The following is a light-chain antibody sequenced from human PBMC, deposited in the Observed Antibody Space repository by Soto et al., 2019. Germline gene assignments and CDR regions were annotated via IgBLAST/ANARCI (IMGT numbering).Light chain of an antibody. Sequence: ILLAQSPGTLSLSPGERATLSCRASQSVSSSYLAWYQNKPGQAPRLLLYGASSRATGIPDRFSGSGSGTDLTLTISRLETEDFAVYYCQQYGSSPPWTFGQGTKVDIK. V-gene: IGKV3-20*01. CDR3: QQYGSSPPWT. CDR1: QSVSSSY. CDR2: GAS. J-gene: IGKJ1*01.